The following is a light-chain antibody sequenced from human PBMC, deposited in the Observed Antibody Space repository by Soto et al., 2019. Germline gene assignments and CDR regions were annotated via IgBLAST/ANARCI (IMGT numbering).Light chain of an antibody. CDR2: LGS. V-gene: IGKV2-28*01. J-gene: IGKJ4*01. CDR1: QSLLHSDGYNY. Sequence: DVVMTQSPLSLPVTPGEPASISCRSSQSLLHSDGYNYLDWFLQRPGQSPQVLIYLGSNRAPGVPDRFSGSGSGTDFTLKISRVEAEDVGDYYCMQALQAPLTFGGGTKVEIK. CDR3: MQALQAPLT.